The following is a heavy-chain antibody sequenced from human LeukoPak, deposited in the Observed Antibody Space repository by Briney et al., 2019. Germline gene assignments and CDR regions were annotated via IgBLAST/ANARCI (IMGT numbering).Heavy chain of an antibody. CDR3: ARPHSTFFDQDAAYYFDY. Sequence: PSETPSLTCAVYGGSFSGYYWSWIRQPPGKGLEWIGEINHSGSTNYNPSLKSRVTISVDTSKNHFSLKLSSVTAADTAVYYCARPHSTFFDQDAAYYFDYWGREPWSPSPQ. J-gene: IGHJ4*02. D-gene: IGHD3-9*01. V-gene: IGHV4-34*01. CDR2: INHSGST. CDR1: GGSFSGYY.